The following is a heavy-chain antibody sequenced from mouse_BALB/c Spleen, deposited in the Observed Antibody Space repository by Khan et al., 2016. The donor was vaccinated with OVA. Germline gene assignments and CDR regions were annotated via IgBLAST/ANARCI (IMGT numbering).Heavy chain of an antibody. V-gene: IGHV1-20*02. CDR2: INPHIGET. Sequence: VQLKQSGPELVRPGASVKISCKASGYSFTGYFMNWVMQRHGKSLVWIGRINPHIGETFYNQRFKDKATLTVDESSSTAHMELRSLASEDSAVYYCTRIYRSDFDYWGQGTTLTVSS. D-gene: IGHD1-1*01. CDR3: TRIYRSDFDY. J-gene: IGHJ2*01. CDR1: GYSFTGYF.